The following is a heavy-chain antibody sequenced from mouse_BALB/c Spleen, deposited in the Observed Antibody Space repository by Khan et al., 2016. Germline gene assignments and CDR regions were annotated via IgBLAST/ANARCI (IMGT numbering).Heavy chain of an antibody. CDR2: INPSSGYT. Sequence: VQLQESGAELARPGASVKMSCKASGYTFTSYTMQWVKQRPGQGLEWIGHINPSSGYTNYNQKFKDKATLTADKSSSTAYLQLSSLTTEDSAVYYCERETATKVTPLPSEYAMDYWGQGTSVTVSS. V-gene: IGHV1-4*01. CDR3: ERETATKVTPLPSEYAMDY. CDR1: GYTFTSYT. D-gene: IGHD2-2*01. J-gene: IGHJ4*01.